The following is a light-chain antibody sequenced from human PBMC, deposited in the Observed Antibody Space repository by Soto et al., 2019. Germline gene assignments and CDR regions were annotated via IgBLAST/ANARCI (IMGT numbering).Light chain of an antibody. Sequence: DIPMTQSPSTLSASVGDRVTITCRASQSITTWLAWFQQKPGKAPHLLIYDASSLESGVPSRFSGSGSGTEFTLTISSLQPDDIATYYCQQYYSYRTFGQGTKVEI. CDR2: DAS. CDR1: QSITTW. CDR3: QQYYSYRT. V-gene: IGKV1-5*01. J-gene: IGKJ1*01.